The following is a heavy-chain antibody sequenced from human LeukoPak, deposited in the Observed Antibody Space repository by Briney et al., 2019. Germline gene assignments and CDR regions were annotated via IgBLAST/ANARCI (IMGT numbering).Heavy chain of an antibody. CDR1: GGSIRSGGYY. D-gene: IGHD3-9*01. J-gene: IGHJ5*02. CDR3: ARGRYSAGDNWFDP. CDR2: IHYTGST. V-gene: IGHV4-61*08. Sequence: SETLSLTCTVSGGSIRSGGYYWSWIRQSPGKGLEWIGYIHYTGSTNYNPSLKSRVTMLIDTSKNQFSLKLSSVAAADTAVYYCARGRYSAGDNWFDPWGQGTLVTVSS.